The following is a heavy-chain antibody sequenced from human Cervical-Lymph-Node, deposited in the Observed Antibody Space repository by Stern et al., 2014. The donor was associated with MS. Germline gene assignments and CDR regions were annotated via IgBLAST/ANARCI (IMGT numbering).Heavy chain of an antibody. D-gene: IGHD6-13*01. J-gene: IGHJ4*02. CDR3: SGSNWYFFDY. V-gene: IGHV3-74*02. CDR2: INTDGSSP. CDR1: GFTFDSYS. Sequence: EVQLVESGGGLVQPGGSLRLSCAASGFTFDSYSMHWVRQAPGKGLVWVSRINTDGSSPRYADSGKGRFPNSRDNAKNMLYLEMNSLRAEDTAVYYCSGSNWYFFDYWGQGTLVTVSS.